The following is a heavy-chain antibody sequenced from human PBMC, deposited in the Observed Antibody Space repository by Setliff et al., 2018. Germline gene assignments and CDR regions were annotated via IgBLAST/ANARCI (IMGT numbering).Heavy chain of an antibody. Sequence: PWGSLRLSCAASGFTFRSSSMNWVRQAPGKGLEWVSIIFNDGSTYYADSVKGRFTISRDISTSTLYLHMNSLRAEDTAVYYCARDRGGTNPWFDPWGQGTLVTVSS. J-gene: IGHJ5*02. CDR1: GFTFRSSS. CDR2: IFNDGST. D-gene: IGHD3-10*01. V-gene: IGHV3-53*01. CDR3: ARDRGGTNPWFDP.